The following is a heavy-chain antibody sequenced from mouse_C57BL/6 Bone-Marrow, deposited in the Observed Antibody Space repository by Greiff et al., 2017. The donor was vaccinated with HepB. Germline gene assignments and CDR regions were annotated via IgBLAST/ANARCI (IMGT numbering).Heavy chain of an antibody. V-gene: IGHV7-1*01. J-gene: IGHJ4*01. D-gene: IGHD1-1*01. Sequence: EVKLVESGGGLVQSGRSLRLSCATSGFTFSDFYMEWVRQAPGKGLEWIAASRNKASDYTTEYSASVKARFIVSRDTSQSILYLQMNTVRAEDTAMYYCARDAASSPYYYAMDYWGQGTSVTVSS. CDR2: SRNKASDYTT. CDR3: ARDAASSPYYYAMDY. CDR1: GFTFSDFY.